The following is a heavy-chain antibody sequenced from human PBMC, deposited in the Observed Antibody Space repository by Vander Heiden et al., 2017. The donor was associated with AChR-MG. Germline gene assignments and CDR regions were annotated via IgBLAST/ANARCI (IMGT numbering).Heavy chain of an antibody. CDR3: AKDIWHDFWGGPTMDV. V-gene: IGHV3-23*01. Sequence: EVQLLESGGGIVQPGGSLRLSCAASGFGFGSFGMSWVRQAPGKGLQWVSSTSGRGGSNYYADSVKGRFTISRDNSKGTLFLQMNNLRAGDTAVYHCAKDIWHDFWGGPTMDVWGQGTTVTVSS. D-gene: IGHD3-3*01. CDR1: GFGFGSFG. J-gene: IGHJ6*02. CDR2: TSGRGGSN.